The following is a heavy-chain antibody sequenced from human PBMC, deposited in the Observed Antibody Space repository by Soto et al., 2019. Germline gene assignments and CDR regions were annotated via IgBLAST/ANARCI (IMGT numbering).Heavy chain of an antibody. Sequence: SVKVYCTASGGTFSSYAISWVRQAPGQGLEWMGGIIPIFGTANYAQKFQGRVTITADESTSTAYMELSSLRSEDTAVYYCARQHGSGSYYPFDHWGQGALVNVSS. J-gene: IGHJ4*02. CDR2: IIPIFGTA. CDR1: GGTFSSYA. CDR3: ARQHGSGSYYPFDH. V-gene: IGHV1-69*01. D-gene: IGHD3-10*01.